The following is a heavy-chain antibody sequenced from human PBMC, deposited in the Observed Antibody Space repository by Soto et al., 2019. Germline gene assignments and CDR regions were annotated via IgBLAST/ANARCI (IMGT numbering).Heavy chain of an antibody. CDR1: GYTFTSYG. V-gene: IGHV1-18*01. Sequence: ASVKVSCKASGYTFTSYGISWVRQAPGQGLEWMGWISAYNGNTNYAQKLQGRVTMTTDTSTSTAYMELRSLRSDDTAVYYCARGPLDLEPRANDVFDIWAKGQWSPSPQ. D-gene: IGHD1-1*01. CDR3: ARGPLDLEPRANDVFDI. CDR2: ISAYNGNT. J-gene: IGHJ3*02.